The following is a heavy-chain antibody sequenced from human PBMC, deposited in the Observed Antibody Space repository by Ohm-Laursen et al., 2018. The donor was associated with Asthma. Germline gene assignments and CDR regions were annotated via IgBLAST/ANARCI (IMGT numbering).Heavy chain of an antibody. J-gene: IGHJ4*02. CDR3: VKEYSRGNFDY. Sequence: SLRLSCAASGFTFSSYAMHWVRQAPGKGLEWVAVISYDGSNKYYADSVKGRFTISRDNSKNTLYLQMSSLRAEDTAVYYCVKEYSRGNFDYWGQGTLVTVSS. D-gene: IGHD6-13*01. V-gene: IGHV3-30*14. CDR1: GFTFSSYA. CDR2: ISYDGSNK.